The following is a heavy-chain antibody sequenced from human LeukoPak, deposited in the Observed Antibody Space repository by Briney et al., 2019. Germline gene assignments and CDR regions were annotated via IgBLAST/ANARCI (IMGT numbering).Heavy chain of an antibody. CDR1: GFTLDDYA. CDR3: ARGPGPFSYNWFDP. D-gene: IGHD2/OR15-2a*01. V-gene: IGHV3-9*01. Sequence: PGGSLRLSCAASGFTLDDYAMHWVRQAPGKGLEWVSGISWNSGSIGYADSVKGRFTISRDNAKNSLYLQMNSLRAEDTAVYYCARGPGPFSYNWFDPWGQGTLVTVSS. CDR2: ISWNSGSI. J-gene: IGHJ5*02.